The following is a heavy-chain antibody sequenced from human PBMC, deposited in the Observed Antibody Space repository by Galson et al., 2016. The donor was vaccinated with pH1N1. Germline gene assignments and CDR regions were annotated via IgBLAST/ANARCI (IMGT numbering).Heavy chain of an antibody. CDR3: AREYLVVGEGWEYGLDV. CDR2: IYTSGST. V-gene: IGHV4-4*07. CDR1: SGSLSSYY. J-gene: IGHJ6*02. D-gene: IGHD2-2*01. Sequence: ETLSLTCTVSSGSLSSYYWSWIRQPAGKGLEWIGRIYTSGSTTYNPSLRSRVTMSVVTSRNKFSLKLTSLTAADTAVYYCAREYLVVGEGWEYGLDVWGQGTAVTVSS.